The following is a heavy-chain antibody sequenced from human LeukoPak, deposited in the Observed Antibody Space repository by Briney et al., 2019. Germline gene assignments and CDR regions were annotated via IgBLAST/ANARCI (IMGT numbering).Heavy chain of an antibody. CDR1: GFTVSSNY. J-gene: IGHJ4*02. Sequence: GSLRLSCAASGFTVSSNYMTWVRQSPGKGLEWIGNVWHSGSTYYNPSLKSRITISVDTSKNQFSLSLSSVTVADTAVYYCARAGTNLGGYDFWGQGTLVTVSS. CDR3: ARAGTNLGGYDF. D-gene: IGHD5-12*01. CDR2: VWHSGST. V-gene: IGHV4-38-2*01.